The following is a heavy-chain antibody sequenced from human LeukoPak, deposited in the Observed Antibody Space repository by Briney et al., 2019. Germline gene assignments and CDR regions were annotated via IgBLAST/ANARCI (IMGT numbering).Heavy chain of an antibody. D-gene: IGHD3-10*01. CDR2: IYYTGST. J-gene: IGHJ3*02. Sequence: PSETLSLTCAVYGGSFSGYYWSWIRQPPGKGLEWIGYIYYTGSTNYNPSLKSRVTISVDTSKNQFSLKLTSVTAADTAVYYCAKSNGYGLVDIWGQGTMVTVSS. CDR3: AKSNGYGLVDI. CDR1: GGSFSGYY. V-gene: IGHV4-59*12.